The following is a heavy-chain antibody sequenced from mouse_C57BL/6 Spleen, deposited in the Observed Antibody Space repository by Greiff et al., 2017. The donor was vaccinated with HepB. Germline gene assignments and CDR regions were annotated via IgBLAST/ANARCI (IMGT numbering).Heavy chain of an antibody. J-gene: IGHJ3*01. V-gene: IGHV5-6*01. CDR2: ISSGGSYT. CDR3: ARQGASGSSPFAY. Sequence: EVQVVESGGDLVKPGGSLKLSCAASGFTFSSYGMSWVRQTPDKRLEWVATISSGGSYTYYPDSVKGRFTISRDNAKNTLYLQMSSLKSEDTAMYYCARQGASGSSPFAYWGQGTLVTVSA. CDR1: GFTFSSYG. D-gene: IGHD1-1*01.